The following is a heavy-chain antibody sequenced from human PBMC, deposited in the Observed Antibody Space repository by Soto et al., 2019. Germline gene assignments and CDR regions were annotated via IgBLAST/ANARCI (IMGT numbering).Heavy chain of an antibody. J-gene: IGHJ4*02. CDR2: ISPEGSEK. CDR1: GFIFSDDW. CDR3: ARARIDY. V-gene: IGHV3-7*03. Sequence: EVQLVESGGGLVQPGGSLRLSCAASGFIFSDDWMTWVRQAPGKGLEWVATISPEGSEKYYVDSLKGRFTISRDNAKNSLYLQMISLRAEDTALYYCARARIDYWGRGTLITVSS.